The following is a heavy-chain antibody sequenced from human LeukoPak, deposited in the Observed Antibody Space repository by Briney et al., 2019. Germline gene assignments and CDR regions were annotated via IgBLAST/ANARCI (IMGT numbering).Heavy chain of an antibody. D-gene: IGHD3-9*01. V-gene: IGHV1-69*05. J-gene: IGHJ4*02. CDR1: GGTFSSYA. CDR2: IIPIFGTV. Sequence: SVKVSCKASGGTFSSYAISWVRQAPGQGLEWMGGIIPIFGTVNYAQKFQGRVTITTDESTSTAYMELRSLRSEDTAVYYCARSSDYDILTGYTFFDYWGQGTLVTVSS. CDR3: ARSSDYDILTGYTFFDY.